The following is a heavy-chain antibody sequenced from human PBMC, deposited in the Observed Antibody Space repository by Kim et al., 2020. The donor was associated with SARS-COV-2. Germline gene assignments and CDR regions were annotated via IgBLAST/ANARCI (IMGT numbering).Heavy chain of an antibody. D-gene: IGHD3-16*02. CDR3: ARGPLYDYVWGSYRRGFDY. J-gene: IGHJ4*02. CDR2: IYYSGST. CDR1: GGSINSYY. Sequence: SETLSLTCTVSGGSINSYYWSWIRQSPGKGLEWIGYIYYSGSTKYNPSLKSRVTISVDRSKNQFSLEVSSVTAADTAMYYCARGPLYDYVWGSYRRGFDYWGQGTLVTVSS. V-gene: IGHV4-59*13.